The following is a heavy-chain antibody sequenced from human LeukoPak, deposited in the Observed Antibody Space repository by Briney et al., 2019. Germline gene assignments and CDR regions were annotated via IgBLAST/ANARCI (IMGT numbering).Heavy chain of an antibody. V-gene: IGHV3-49*04. CDR1: GFNSGNYA. D-gene: IGHD3-22*01. CDR3: TRDRSLNYYESSRHYGMDV. J-gene: IGHJ6*04. CDR2: IRGKDYGGTT. Sequence: PGRSLRLSCTPSGFNSGNYAMTWVRQAPGKGLEWVGLIRGKDYGGTTEYAASVKGRFTISGDDSKGIAYLQMNSVKTEDTAVYYCTRDRSLNYYESSRHYGMDVWGKGTTVTVSS.